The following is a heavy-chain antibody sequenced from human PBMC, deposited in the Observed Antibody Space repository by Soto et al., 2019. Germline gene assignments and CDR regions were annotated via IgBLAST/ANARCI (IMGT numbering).Heavy chain of an antibody. CDR2: VYPSDSRT. J-gene: IGHJ5*02. Sequence: GESLTISYAGSGDSFSCYWIVWVRQMPGKGLEWMGIVYPSDSRTKYSPSFEGQVTFSADASTNTAYLQWTSLKASDTAMYYCARGNVANWFGPWGQGTLVTVSS. CDR1: GDSFSCYW. V-gene: IGHV5-51*01. CDR3: ARGNVANWFGP.